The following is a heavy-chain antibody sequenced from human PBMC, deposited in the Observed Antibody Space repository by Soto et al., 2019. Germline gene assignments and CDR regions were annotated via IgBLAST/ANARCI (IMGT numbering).Heavy chain of an antibody. D-gene: IGHD6-13*01. J-gene: IGHJ6*02. CDR2: ISAYNGNT. V-gene: IGHV1-18*04. CDR3: ARSSARGSHGPDGNGMDV. CDR1: GYIFTNYG. Sequence: VSVKVSCKASGYIFTNYGINWVRQAPGQGLEWMGWISAYNGNTNFAQTVQGRLTMTTDTSTATSYMELRSLTYDDTAVYFCARSSARGSHGPDGNGMDVWGQGTTVTVSS.